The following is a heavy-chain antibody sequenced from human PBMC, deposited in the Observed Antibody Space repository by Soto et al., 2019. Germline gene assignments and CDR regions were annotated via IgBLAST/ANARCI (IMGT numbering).Heavy chain of an antibody. CDR2: IYYSGST. D-gene: IGHD6-6*01. CDR3: ARLTPSSIAARPLPYYYYGMDV. Sequence: PSETLYITCTVSGGSISSSSYYWGWIRQPPGKGLEWIGSIYYSGSTYYNPSLKSRVTISVDTSKNQFSLKLSSVTAADTAVYYCARLTPSSIAARPLPYYYYGMDVWGQGTTVTVSS. CDR1: GGSISSSSYY. J-gene: IGHJ6*02. V-gene: IGHV4-39*01.